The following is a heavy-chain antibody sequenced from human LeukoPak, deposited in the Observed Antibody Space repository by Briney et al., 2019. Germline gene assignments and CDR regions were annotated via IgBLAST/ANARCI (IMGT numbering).Heavy chain of an antibody. CDR1: GGSISSSSYY. CDR3: ARRSPDYGDYVDYYYGMDV. D-gene: IGHD4-17*01. J-gene: IGHJ6*02. V-gene: IGHV4-39*07. Sequence: PSETLSLTCTVSGGSISSSSYYWGWIRQPPGKGLEWIGTIHYSGSTYYNPSLKSRVTISVDTSKNQFSLKLSSVTAADTAVYYCARRSPDYGDYVDYYYGMDVWGQGTTVTVSS. CDR2: IHYSGST.